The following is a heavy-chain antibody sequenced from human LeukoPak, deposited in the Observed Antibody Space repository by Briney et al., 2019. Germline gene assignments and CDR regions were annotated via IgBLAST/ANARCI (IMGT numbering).Heavy chain of an antibody. CDR3: ARAIAASQYYFDY. D-gene: IGHD6-13*01. CDR2: IKQDGSEK. J-gene: IGHJ4*02. CDR1: GFTFSSHW. Sequence: GGSLRLSCAASGFTFSSHWMTWVRQAPGKGLEWVANIKQDGSEKYYVDSVKGRFTISRDNAKNSLYLQMNGLRAEDTAVYYCARAIAASQYYFDYWGQGTLVTVSS. V-gene: IGHV3-7*01.